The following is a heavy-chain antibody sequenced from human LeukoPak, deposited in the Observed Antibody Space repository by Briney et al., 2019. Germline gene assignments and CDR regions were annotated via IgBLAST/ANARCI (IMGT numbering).Heavy chain of an antibody. Sequence: PGGSLRLSCAASGFTFSSYAMSWVRQAPGKGLEWVSAISGSGGSTYYADSVKGRFTISRDNSKNTLYLQMNSLRAEDTAVYYCARALAPYCSSTSCSGHYYGMDVWGQGTTVTVSS. CDR3: ARALAPYCSSTSCSGHYYGMDV. CDR2: ISGSGGST. D-gene: IGHD2-2*01. CDR1: GFTFSSYA. V-gene: IGHV3-23*01. J-gene: IGHJ6*02.